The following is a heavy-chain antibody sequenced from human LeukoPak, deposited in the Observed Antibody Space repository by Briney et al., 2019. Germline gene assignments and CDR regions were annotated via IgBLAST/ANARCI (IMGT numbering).Heavy chain of an antibody. CDR2: ISAYNGNT. V-gene: IGHV1-18*04. Sequence: GASVKVSCKASGYTFTSYYMHWVRQAPGQGLEWMGWISAYNGNTNYAQKLQGRVTMTTDTSTSTAYMELRSLRSDDTAVYYCARDDGVRGVIANYDYWGQGTLVTVSS. CDR3: ARDDGVRGVIANYDY. D-gene: IGHD3-10*01. J-gene: IGHJ4*02. CDR1: GYTFTSYY.